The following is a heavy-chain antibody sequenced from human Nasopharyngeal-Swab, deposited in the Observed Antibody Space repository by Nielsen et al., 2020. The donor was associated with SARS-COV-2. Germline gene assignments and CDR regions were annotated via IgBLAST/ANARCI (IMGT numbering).Heavy chain of an antibody. V-gene: IGHV1-69*13. CDR1: GGTFSSYA. J-gene: IGHJ6*02. Sequence: SVKVSCKASGGTFSSYAISWVRQAPGQGLEWMGGIIPIFGTANYAQKFQGRVTITADESTSTAYMELSSLGSEDTAVYYCARGGYCSSTSCYNPYYYGMDVWGQGTTVTVSS. CDR3: ARGGYCSSTSCYNPYYYGMDV. CDR2: IIPIFGTA. D-gene: IGHD2-2*02.